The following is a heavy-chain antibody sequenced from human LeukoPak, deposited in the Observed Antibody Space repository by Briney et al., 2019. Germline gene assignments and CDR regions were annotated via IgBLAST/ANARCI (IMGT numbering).Heavy chain of an antibody. Sequence: GASVKVSCKASGYTFTSYGISWVRQAPGQGLEWMGWISAYNGNTNYAQKLQGRVTMTTDTSTSTAYMELRSLRSDDTAVYYCARDQSGGYSGYDLGNAFDIWGQGTMVTVSS. J-gene: IGHJ3*02. CDR1: GYTFTSYG. CDR2: ISAYNGNT. CDR3: ARDQSGGYSGYDLGNAFDI. D-gene: IGHD5-12*01. V-gene: IGHV1-18*01.